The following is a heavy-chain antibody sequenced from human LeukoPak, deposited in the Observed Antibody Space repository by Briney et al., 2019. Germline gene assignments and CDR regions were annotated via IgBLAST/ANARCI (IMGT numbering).Heavy chain of an antibody. CDR1: GFTFNSYG. V-gene: IGHV3-30*18. D-gene: IGHD5-18*01. J-gene: IGHJ4*02. Sequence: GGSLRLSCAASGFTFNSYGMHWVRQAPGKGLEWWAVISYDGPNKYYADSVKGRFTISRDDSKSTLYLQMNSLRPEDTAVYYCAKEKLPSGYSFLTDYWGQGTLVTVSS. CDR3: AKEKLPSGYSFLTDY. CDR2: ISYDGPNK.